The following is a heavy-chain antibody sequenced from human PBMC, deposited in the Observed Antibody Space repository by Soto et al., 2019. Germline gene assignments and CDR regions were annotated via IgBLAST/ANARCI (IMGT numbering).Heavy chain of an antibody. CDR2: INGDGSYT. CDR3: ARSLSTSPDY. Sequence: GGSMRLSCAASGFTFSSYWMHWVRQAPGKGLVWVSRINGDGSYTGYADSVKGRFTISRDNAKNTLYLQMNILRAEDTAVYFCARSLSTSPDYWGQGTLVTVSS. J-gene: IGHJ4*02. D-gene: IGHD2-2*01. V-gene: IGHV3-74*01. CDR1: GFTFSSYW.